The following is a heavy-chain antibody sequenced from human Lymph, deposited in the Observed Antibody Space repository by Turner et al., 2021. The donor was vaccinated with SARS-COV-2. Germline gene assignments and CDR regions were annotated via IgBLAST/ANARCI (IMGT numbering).Heavy chain of an antibody. J-gene: IGHJ4*02. CDR1: GLTVSLNY. D-gene: IGHD1-1*01. CDR3: AKEHNWYVLSAVDY. Sequence: EVQLVESGGGLVQPGRYLSLSCAASGLTVSLNYMSWVRPAPGKGLEWVSVNYSGGSTYYADSVKGRFTISRDNSKNTLYLQMNSLRAEDTAVYYCAKEHNWYVLSAVDYWGQGTLVTVSS. CDR2: NYSGGST. V-gene: IGHV3-66*01.